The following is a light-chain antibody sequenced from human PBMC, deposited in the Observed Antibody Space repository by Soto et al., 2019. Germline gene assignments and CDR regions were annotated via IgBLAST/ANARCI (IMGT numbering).Light chain of an antibody. J-gene: IGKJ1*01. CDR2: GAS. V-gene: IGKV3-15*01. CDR3: LQYYNFSWT. CDR1: QSVSSN. Sequence: EIVMTQSPATLSVSPGERATLSCRASQSVSSNLAWYQQKPGQAPRLLIYGASTRATGIPARFSGSGSGTEFTLTISSLQSEDFAIYFCLQYYNFSWTFGQGTKVDI.